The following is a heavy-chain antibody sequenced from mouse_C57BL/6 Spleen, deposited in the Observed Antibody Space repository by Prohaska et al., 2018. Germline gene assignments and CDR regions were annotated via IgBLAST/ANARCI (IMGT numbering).Heavy chain of an antibody. CDR2: INPNNVGT. D-gene: IGHD1-1*01. J-gene: IGHJ3*01. V-gene: IGHV1-26*01. CDR3: ARSPSAYGSSWCAY. Sequence: VTPFPGKSLSWIGDINPNNVGTSYNQKFKGKATLTVDKSSSTAYMELRSLTSEDSAVYYCARSPSAYGSSWCAYWGQGTLVTVSA.